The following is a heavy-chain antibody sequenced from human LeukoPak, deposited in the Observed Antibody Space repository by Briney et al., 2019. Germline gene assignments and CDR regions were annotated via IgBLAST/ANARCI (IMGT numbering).Heavy chain of an antibody. Sequence: SETLSLTCAVYGGSFSGYYWSWIRQPPGKGLEWIGEINHSGSTNYNPSLKSRVTISVDTSKNQFSLKLSSETAADTAVYYCASRLRFLEWPRFDPWGQRTLVTVSS. J-gene: IGHJ5*02. D-gene: IGHD3-3*01. V-gene: IGHV4-34*01. CDR2: INHSGST. CDR3: ASRLRFLEWPRFDP. CDR1: GGSFSGYY.